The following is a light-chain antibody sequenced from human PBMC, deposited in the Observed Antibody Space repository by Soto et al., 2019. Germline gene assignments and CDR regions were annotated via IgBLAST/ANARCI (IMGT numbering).Light chain of an antibody. Sequence: EVVLTQSTGTVSLSPGERVTLSCRASQSVISKYLAWYQQRPGQAPRLLIYAASSRATGIPARFSGSGSGTDYTLSISSLEPEDFAVYYYTQDGSSLTWTFGQGTKVEMK. CDR2: AAS. CDR1: QSVISKY. J-gene: IGKJ1*01. CDR3: TQDGSSLTWT. V-gene: IGKV3-20*01.